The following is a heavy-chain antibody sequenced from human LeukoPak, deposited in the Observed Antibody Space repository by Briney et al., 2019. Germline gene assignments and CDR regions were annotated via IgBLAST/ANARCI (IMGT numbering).Heavy chain of an antibody. D-gene: IGHD3-22*01. CDR2: IIPIFGTA. V-gene: IGHV1-69*13. Sequence: GASVKVSCTAPGGTFSSYAISWVRQAPGQGLEWMGGIIPIFGTANYAQKFQGRVTITADESTSTAYMELSSLRSEDTAVYYCARDYYDSSGYYYGFWDYWGQGTLVTVSS. J-gene: IGHJ4*02. CDR3: ARDYYDSSGYYYGFWDY. CDR1: GGTFSSYA.